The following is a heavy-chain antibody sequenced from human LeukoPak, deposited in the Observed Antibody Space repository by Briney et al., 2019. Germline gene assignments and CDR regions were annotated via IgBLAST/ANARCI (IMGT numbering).Heavy chain of an antibody. J-gene: IGHJ4*02. CDR2: IYDSGSS. CDR1: GGSISNYY. Sequence: PSETLSLTCSISGGSISNYYWSWIRQPPGKGLEWIGYIYDSGSSIYKSPLKSRVTMSGDTSKNQLSQKLSSVTAADTAVYYCARHAESGYDRFDHWGQGTLVTVSS. D-gene: IGHD5-12*01. CDR3: ARHAESGYDRFDH. V-gene: IGHV4-59*08.